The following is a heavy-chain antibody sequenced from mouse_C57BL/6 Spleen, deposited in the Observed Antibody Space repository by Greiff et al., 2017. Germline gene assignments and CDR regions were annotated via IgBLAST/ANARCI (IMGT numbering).Heavy chain of an antibody. D-gene: IGHD1-1*01. CDR1: GFTFSDYG. CDR2: ISSGSSTI. J-gene: IGHJ1*03. Sequence: EVKVVESGGGLVKPGGSLKLSCAASGFTFSDYGMHWVRQAPEKGLEWVAYISSGSSTIYYADPVKGRFTISRDNAKNTLFLQMTSLRSEDTAMYYCARELVLRSWYFDVWGTGTTVTVSS. CDR3: ARELVLRSWYFDV. V-gene: IGHV5-17*01.